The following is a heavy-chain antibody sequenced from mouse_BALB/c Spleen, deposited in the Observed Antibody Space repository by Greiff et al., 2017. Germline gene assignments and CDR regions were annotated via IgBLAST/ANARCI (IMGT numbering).Heavy chain of an antibody. J-gene: IGHJ3*01. Sequence: EVKLMESGGGLVQPGGSLRLSCATSGFTFTDYYMSWVRQPPGKALEWLGFIRNKANGYTTEYSASVKGRFTISRDNSQSILYLQMNTLRAEDSATYYCARAGQLGLPFAYWGQGTLVTVSA. CDR1: GFTFTDYY. CDR2: IRNKANGYTT. D-gene: IGHD3-1*01. V-gene: IGHV7-3*02. CDR3: ARAGQLGLPFAY.